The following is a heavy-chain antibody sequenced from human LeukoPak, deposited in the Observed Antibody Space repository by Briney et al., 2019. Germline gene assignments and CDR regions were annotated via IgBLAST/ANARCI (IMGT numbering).Heavy chain of an antibody. J-gene: IGHJ4*02. Sequence: QPGGSLRLSCAASGFTFSSYWMSWVRQAPGKGLEWVANIKQDGSEKYYVDSVKGRFTISRDNAKNSLYLQMNSLRAGDTAVYYCARHPNYYDSSGYYKGFDCWGQGTLVTVSS. CDR3: ARHPNYYDSSGYYKGFDC. CDR2: IKQDGSEK. D-gene: IGHD3-22*01. CDR1: GFTFSSYW. V-gene: IGHV3-7*03.